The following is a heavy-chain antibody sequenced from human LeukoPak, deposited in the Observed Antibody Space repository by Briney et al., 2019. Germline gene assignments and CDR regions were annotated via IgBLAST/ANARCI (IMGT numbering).Heavy chain of an antibody. CDR2: IYYSGST. CDR3: ATLTVRGVSQSFPH. D-gene: IGHD3-10*01. J-gene: IGHJ1*01. CDR1: GGSISSGAYY. Sequence: SETLSLTCTVSGGSISSGAYYWSWIRQHPGKGLEWIGYIYYSGSTYYNPSLKSRITISVDTSKNHFSLKLSSVTAADTAVYYCATLTVRGVSQSFPHWGQGTLVTVSS. V-gene: IGHV4-31*03.